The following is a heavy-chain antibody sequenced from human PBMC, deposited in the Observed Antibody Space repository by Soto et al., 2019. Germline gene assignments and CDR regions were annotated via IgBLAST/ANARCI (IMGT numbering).Heavy chain of an antibody. CDR2: IIPIFGTA. CDR3: ARGMRDFWSERYSYYGMDV. V-gene: IGHV1-69*01. CDR1: GGTFSSYA. J-gene: IGHJ6*02. D-gene: IGHD3-3*01. Sequence: QVQLVQSGAEVKKPGSSVKVSCKASGGTFSSYAISWVRQAPGQGLEWMGGIIPIFGTANYAQKFQGRVTITAEEPTSTAYMELSSLRSDDTAVYYCARGMRDFWSERYSYYGMDVWGQGTTVTVSS.